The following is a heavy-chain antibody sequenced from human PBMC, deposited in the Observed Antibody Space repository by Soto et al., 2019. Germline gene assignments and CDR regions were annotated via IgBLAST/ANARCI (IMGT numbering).Heavy chain of an antibody. CDR1: GFTFSSYS. CDR3: AFTGYSSGWYPDY. Sequence: LRLSCAASGFTFSSYSMNWVRQAPGKGLEWVSSISSSSSYIYYADSVKGRFTISRDNAKNSLYLQMNSLRAEDTAVYYCAFTGYSSGWYPDYWGQGTLVTVSS. CDR2: ISSSSSYI. V-gene: IGHV3-21*01. J-gene: IGHJ4*02. D-gene: IGHD6-19*01.